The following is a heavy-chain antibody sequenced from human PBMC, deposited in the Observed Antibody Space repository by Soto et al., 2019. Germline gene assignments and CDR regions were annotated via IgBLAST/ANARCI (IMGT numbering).Heavy chain of an antibody. J-gene: IGHJ6*02. CDR1: GFTFSDHA. CDR2: VWFDGGNK. V-gene: IGHV3-33*01. D-gene: IGHD4-17*01. CDR3: ARAPAGDYTLYHYYTMDV. Sequence: QVQLVASGGGVVQPGTSLRRSCEASGFTFSDHAMHWVRQAPGKGLEWVAVVWFDGGNKFYTDSVKGRFTISRDNSKNTLFLQMNSLRVVDTAVYYCARAPAGDYTLYHYYTMDVWGQGTPVTVSS.